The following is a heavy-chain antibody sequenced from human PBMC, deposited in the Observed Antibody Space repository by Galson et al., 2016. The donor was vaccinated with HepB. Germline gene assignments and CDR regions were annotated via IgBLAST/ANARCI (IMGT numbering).Heavy chain of an antibody. V-gene: IGHV3-74*01. CDR1: GFSINTYW. CDR2: INSDGSST. D-gene: IGHD1-26*01. J-gene: IGHJ3*02. Sequence: SLRLSCAASGFSINTYWMHWVRQAPGKGLVWVSRINSDGSSTNYADSVKGRFTISRDNAKNTLYLQMNSLRAEDTAVYYCASISVGATLVGAFDIWGQGTMVTVSS. CDR3: ASISVGATLVGAFDI.